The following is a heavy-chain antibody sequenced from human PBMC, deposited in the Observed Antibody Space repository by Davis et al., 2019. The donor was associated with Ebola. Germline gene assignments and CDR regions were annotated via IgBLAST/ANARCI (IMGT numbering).Heavy chain of an antibody. CDR3: ARGHVWFGELLYYYYGMDV. CDR1: GGSFSGYY. D-gene: IGHD3-10*01. CDR2: INHSGST. Sequence: MPGGSLRLSCAVYGGSFSGYYWSWIRQPPGKGLEWIGEINHSGSTNYNPSLKSRVTISVDTSKNQFALKLSSVTAADTAVYYCARGHVWFGELLYYYYGMDVWGKGTTVTVSS. J-gene: IGHJ6*04. V-gene: IGHV4-34*01.